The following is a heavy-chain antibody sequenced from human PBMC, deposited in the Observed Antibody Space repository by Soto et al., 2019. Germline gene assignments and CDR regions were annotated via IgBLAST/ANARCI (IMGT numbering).Heavy chain of an antibody. J-gene: IGHJ4*02. CDR2: ITDNGRST. Sequence: EVQLLESGGGLVQAGGSLRLSCAASGFTFSSDGMSWVRQAPGKGLEWVSLITDNGRSTYYADSVKGRFTISRDNTKNTLFLQMNSLRAEDTAVYYCAKERATTTAFDYWGQGALVTVSS. CDR1: GFTFSSDG. CDR3: AKERATTTAFDY. D-gene: IGHD4-17*01. V-gene: IGHV3-23*01.